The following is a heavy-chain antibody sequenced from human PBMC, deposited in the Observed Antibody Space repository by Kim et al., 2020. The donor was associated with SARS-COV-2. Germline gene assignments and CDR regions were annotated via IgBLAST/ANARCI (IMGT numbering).Heavy chain of an antibody. CDR3: ARDSVDTMIVAGHDAFDI. J-gene: IGHJ3*02. D-gene: IGHD3-22*01. V-gene: IGHV4-39*07. Sequence: SRVTISVDTSKNQFSLKLSSVTAADTAVYYCARDSVDTMIVAGHDAFDIWGQGTMVTVSS.